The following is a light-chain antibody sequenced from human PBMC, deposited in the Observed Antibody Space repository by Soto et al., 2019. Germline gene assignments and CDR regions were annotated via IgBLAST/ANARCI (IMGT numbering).Light chain of an antibody. CDR2: AAS. V-gene: IGKV1-17*02. CDR3: VQYNIYPWT. CDR1: QDIRND. Sequence: DIQMTQSPSSLSSSVGCSFTITCRPSQDIRNDLGWFQVKPGKAPKSLIYAASRLQSGVPSRFSGSGSETEFSLTIINLQPEDFATYFCVQYNIYPWTFGQGTKVDIK. J-gene: IGKJ1*01.